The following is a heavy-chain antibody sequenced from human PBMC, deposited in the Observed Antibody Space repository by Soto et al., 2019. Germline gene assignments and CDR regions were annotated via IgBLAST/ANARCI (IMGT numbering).Heavy chain of an antibody. CDR1: GGSISSSNW. D-gene: IGHD6-13*01. CDR3: ARLVASSWYGAYYFDY. CDR2: IYYSGST. Sequence: SETLSLTCAVSGGSISSSNWWSWVRQPPGKGLEWIGYIYYSGSTNYNPSLKSRVTISVDTSKNQFSLKLSSVTAADTAVYYCARLVASSWYGAYYFDYWGQGTLVTVSS. V-gene: IGHV4-4*02. J-gene: IGHJ4*02.